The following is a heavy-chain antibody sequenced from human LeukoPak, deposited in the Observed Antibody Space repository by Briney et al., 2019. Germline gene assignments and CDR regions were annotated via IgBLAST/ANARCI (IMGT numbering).Heavy chain of an antibody. V-gene: IGHV1-2*02. D-gene: IGHD3-10*01. CDR2: INPNSGGT. J-gene: IGHJ3*02. CDR1: GYTFTGYY. CDR3: ARDVTMVRGVIIPDAFDI. Sequence: ASVKVSCKASGYTFTGYYMHWVRQAPGQGLEWMRWINPNSGGTNYAQKFQGRVTMTRDTSISTAYMELSRLRSDDTAVYYCARDVTMVRGVIIPDAFDIWGQGTMVTVSS.